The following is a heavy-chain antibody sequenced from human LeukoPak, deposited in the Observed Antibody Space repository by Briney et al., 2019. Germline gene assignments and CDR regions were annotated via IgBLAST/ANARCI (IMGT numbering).Heavy chain of an antibody. J-gene: IGHJ4*02. Sequence: GGSLRLSCTASGFSFSTYTMNWVRQAPGKGLEWVSYIGTRGTPTHYADSVKGRFTISRDNSKNTLYLQMNSLRAEDTAVYYCAKAATPKSRNPRYFGVVITAPYYWGQGTLVTVSS. V-gene: IGHV3-48*01. D-gene: IGHD3-3*01. CDR2: IGTRGTPT. CDR3: AKAATPKSRNPRYFGVVITAPYY. CDR1: GFSFSTYT.